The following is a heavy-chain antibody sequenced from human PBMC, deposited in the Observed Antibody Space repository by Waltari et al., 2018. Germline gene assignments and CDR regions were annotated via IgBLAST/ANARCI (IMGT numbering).Heavy chain of an antibody. Sequence: EVQLVESGGGVVRPGGALRLCGAASGFTCDDYGMSRVRQAPGKGLEWVSGINWNGGSTGYADSVKGRFTISRDNAKNSLYLQMNSLRAEDTALYHCARDIEYSSSGFDYWGQGTLVTVSS. D-gene: IGHD6-6*01. CDR1: GFTCDDYG. V-gene: IGHV3-20*01. CDR3: ARDIEYSSSGFDY. J-gene: IGHJ4*02. CDR2: INWNGGST.